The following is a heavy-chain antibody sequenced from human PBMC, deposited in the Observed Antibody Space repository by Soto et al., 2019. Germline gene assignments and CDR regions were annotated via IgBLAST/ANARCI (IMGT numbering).Heavy chain of an antibody. J-gene: IGHJ5*02. CDR1: GGSISSSNW. CDR3: ARAVVVAATRNWFDP. Sequence: PSETLSLTCAVSGGSISSSNWWSWVRQPPGKGLEWIGEIYHSGSTNYNPSLKSRVTISVDKSKNQFSLKLSSVTAADTAVYYCARAVVVAATRNWFDPWGQGTLVTVSS. CDR2: IYHSGST. V-gene: IGHV4-4*02. D-gene: IGHD2-15*01.